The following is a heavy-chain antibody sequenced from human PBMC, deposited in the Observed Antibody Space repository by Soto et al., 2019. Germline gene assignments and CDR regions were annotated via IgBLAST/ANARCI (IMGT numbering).Heavy chain of an antibody. CDR3: ARVVSVHAIRGPYYYYYGMDV. CDR2: INHSGST. CDR1: GGSFSGYY. V-gene: IGHV4-34*01. Sequence: SETLSLTCAVYGGSFSGYYWSWIRQPPGKGLEWIGEINHSGSTNYNPSLKSRVTISVDTSKNQFSLKLSSVTAADTAVYYCARVVSVHAIRGPYYYYYGMDVWGQGTTVTV. J-gene: IGHJ6*02. D-gene: IGHD2-8*01.